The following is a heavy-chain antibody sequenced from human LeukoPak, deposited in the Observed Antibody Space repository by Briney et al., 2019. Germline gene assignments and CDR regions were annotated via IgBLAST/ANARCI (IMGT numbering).Heavy chain of an antibody. CDR2: ISYDGSNK. CDR3: ARDRDGRFDY. Sequence: GGSLRLSCAASGFTFSNYGMHWVRQAPGKGLEWVAVISYDGSNKYYADSVKGRFTISRDNSKNTLYLQMNSLRAEDTAVYYCARDRDGRFDYWGQGTLVTVSS. V-gene: IGHV3-30*19. D-gene: IGHD5-24*01. CDR1: GFTFSNYG. J-gene: IGHJ4*02.